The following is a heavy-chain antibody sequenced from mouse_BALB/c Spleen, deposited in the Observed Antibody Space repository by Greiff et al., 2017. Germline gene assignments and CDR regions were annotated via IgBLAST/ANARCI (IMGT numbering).Heavy chain of an antibody. D-gene: IGHD2-4*01. V-gene: IGHV1-77*01. Sequence: QVQLQQSGAELARPGASVNLSCKASGYTFTDYYINWVKQRTGQGLEWIGEIYPGSGNTYYNEKFKGKATLTADKSSSTAYMQLSSLTSEDSAVYFCARSDYDYDEWFAYWGQGTLVTVSA. CDR3: ARSDYDYDEWFAY. CDR2: IYPGSGNT. J-gene: IGHJ3*01. CDR1: GYTFTDYY.